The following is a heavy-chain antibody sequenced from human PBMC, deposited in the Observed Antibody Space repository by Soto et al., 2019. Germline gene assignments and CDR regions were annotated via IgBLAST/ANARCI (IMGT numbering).Heavy chain of an antibody. D-gene: IGHD3-22*01. CDR1: GYRFTSYW. V-gene: IGHV5-51*01. CDR3: ARHFDSSGYYPDY. J-gene: IGHJ4*02. Sequence: GESLKISCQGSGYRFTSYWIAWVRQMPGKGLEWVGVIYPGDSDVKYSPSFEGHVTISVDRSDGTAYLQWTSLKASDTAIYFCARHFDSSGYYPDYWGQGTQVTVSS. CDR2: IYPGDSDV.